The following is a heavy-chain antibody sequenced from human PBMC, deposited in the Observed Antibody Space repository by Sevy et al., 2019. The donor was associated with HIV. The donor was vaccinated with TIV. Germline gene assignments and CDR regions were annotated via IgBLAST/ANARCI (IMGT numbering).Heavy chain of an antibody. Sequence: GGSLRLSCVASGFTFSTYDMHWVRQVTGKGLEWVSGIGTLTHTYYPDPVKGRFIISRENAKNSLYRQMNSLRAGDTAVYYCARACAAAGGTSGPIDAFDIWGQGTMVTVSS. CDR1: GFTFSTYD. V-gene: IGHV3-13*01. CDR3: ARACAAAGGTSGPIDAFDI. J-gene: IGHJ3*02. D-gene: IGHD6-13*01. CDR2: IGTLTHT.